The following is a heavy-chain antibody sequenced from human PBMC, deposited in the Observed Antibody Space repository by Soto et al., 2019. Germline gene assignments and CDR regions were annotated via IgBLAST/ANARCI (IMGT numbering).Heavy chain of an antibody. CDR3: AKDAEAVFPNWFDP. J-gene: IGHJ5*02. D-gene: IGHD2-15*01. Sequence: PGGSLRLSCAASGFTFSTYAMAWVRQAPGKGLEWVSAISGSGGSTYYADSVKGRFTISRDNAKNSLYLQMNSLRAEDTAVYYCAKDAEAVFPNWFDPWGQGTLVTVSS. CDR1: GFTFSTYA. V-gene: IGHV3-23*01. CDR2: ISGSGGST.